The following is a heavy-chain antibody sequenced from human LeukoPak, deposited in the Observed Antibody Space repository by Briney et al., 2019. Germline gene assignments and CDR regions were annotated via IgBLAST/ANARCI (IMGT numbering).Heavy chain of an antibody. V-gene: IGHV7-4-1*02. D-gene: IGHD6-25*01. CDR1: GYTFTSYA. CDR2: INTNTGNP. Sequence: GASVKVSCKASGYTFTSYAMNWVRQAPGQGLEWMGWINTNTGNPTYAQGFTGRFVFSLDTPVSTAYLQISSLKAEDTAVYYCARVEQREYYFDYWGQGTLVTVSS. J-gene: IGHJ4*02. CDR3: ARVEQREYYFDY.